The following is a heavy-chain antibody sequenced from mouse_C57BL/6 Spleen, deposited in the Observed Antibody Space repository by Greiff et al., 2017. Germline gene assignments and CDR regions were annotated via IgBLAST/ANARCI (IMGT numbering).Heavy chain of an antibody. D-gene: IGHD2-2*01. CDR2: IYPGDGDT. V-gene: IGHV1-80*01. CDR3: ATYGYPWFAY. CDR1: GYAFSSYW. J-gene: IGHJ3*01. Sequence: VKLQESGAELVKPGASVKISCKASGYAFSSYWMNWVKQRPGKGLEWIGQIYPGDGDTNSNGKFKGKATLTADKSSSTAYMQLSSLTSEDSAVYFCATYGYPWFAYWGQGTLVTVSA.